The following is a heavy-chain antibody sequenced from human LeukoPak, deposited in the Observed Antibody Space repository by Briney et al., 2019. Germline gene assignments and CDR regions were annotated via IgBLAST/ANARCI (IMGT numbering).Heavy chain of an antibody. D-gene: IGHD6-13*01. CDR3: ARSVLELGRGWQQLAHTIDY. CDR1: GGSISSYY. J-gene: IGHJ4*02. CDR2: IYYSGST. Sequence: SETLSLTCTVSGGSISSYYWSWIRQPPGKGLEWIGYIYYSGSTNYNPSLKSRVTISVDTSKNQFSLKLSSVTAADTAVYYCARSVLELGRGWQQLAHTIDYWGQGTLVTVSS. V-gene: IGHV4-59*12.